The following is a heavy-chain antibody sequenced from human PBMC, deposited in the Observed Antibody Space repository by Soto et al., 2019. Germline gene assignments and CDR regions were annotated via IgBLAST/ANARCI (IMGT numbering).Heavy chain of an antibody. CDR3: AKARSCSCYSDTDY. Sequence: GGSLRLSCAASGFTFNSYAMSWVRQAPGKGLERVSSMSVSGDSTYYGDPVKGRFTISRDNSKNTLYLQMNSLSDEDTAVYYCAKARSCSCYSDTDYRGQGTLVTVSS. J-gene: IGHJ4*02. CDR1: GFTFNSYA. CDR2: MSVSGDST. V-gene: IGHV3-23*01. D-gene: IGHD2-15*01.